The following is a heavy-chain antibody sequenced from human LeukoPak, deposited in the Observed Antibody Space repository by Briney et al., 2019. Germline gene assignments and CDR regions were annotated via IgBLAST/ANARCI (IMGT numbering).Heavy chain of an antibody. CDR1: GYTFTSYG. J-gene: IGHJ1*01. V-gene: IGHV1-18*01. D-gene: IGHD4-17*01. CDR2: ISAYNGNT. Sequence: ASVKVSCKSSGYTFTSYGISLVRQAPGQGLQWMGRISAYNGNTNYAQKLQGRVTMTTDTSTSTAYMELRSLRSDDTAVYYCARSRADYGDYPEYFQHWGQGTLVTVSS. CDR3: ARSRADYGDYPEYFQH.